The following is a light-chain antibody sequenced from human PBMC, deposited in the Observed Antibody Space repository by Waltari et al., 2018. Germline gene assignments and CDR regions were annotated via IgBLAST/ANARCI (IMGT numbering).Light chain of an antibody. CDR1: QNVDRY. J-gene: IGKJ4*01. Sequence: ETVLTQSPGTLSLSPGERATLYCRASQNVDRYLAWYQQKPGQAPRLLIYDASIRATGIPARFSGSGSGTDFTLTINSLEPDDFATYYCQQRKNWPPLTFGGGTKVEIK. V-gene: IGKV3-11*01. CDR2: DAS. CDR3: QQRKNWPPLT.